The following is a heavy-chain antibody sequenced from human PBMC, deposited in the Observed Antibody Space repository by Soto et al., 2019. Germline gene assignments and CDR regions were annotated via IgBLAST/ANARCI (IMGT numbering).Heavy chain of an antibody. D-gene: IGHD6-13*01. Sequence: QVQLVQSGAEVKKPGASVKVSCKASGYTFTSYGISWVRQAPGQGLEWMGWISAYNGNTNYAQKLQGRVTMTTDTSTSTAYIELRSLRSDDTAVYYCARPVRSSSWYALDCFDPWVQGTLVTVSS. CDR2: ISAYNGNT. CDR3: ARPVRSSSWYALDCFDP. V-gene: IGHV1-18*01. CDR1: GYTFTSYG. J-gene: IGHJ5*02.